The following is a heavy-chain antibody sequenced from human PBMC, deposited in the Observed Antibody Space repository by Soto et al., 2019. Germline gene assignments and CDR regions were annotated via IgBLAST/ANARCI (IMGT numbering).Heavy chain of an antibody. J-gene: IGHJ3*01. Sequence: GGSLRLSCAASGFIFSKYSMNWVRQAPGKGLEFFATINTNSSDTYYVDSVKCRFTISRDNAKNSLSLQMNSLRAEDTALYYCATDLNWSGTWGQGTMVTVSS. CDR3: ATDLNWSGT. CDR1: GFIFSKYS. D-gene: IGHD3-3*01. CDR2: INTNSSDT. V-gene: IGHV3-21*03.